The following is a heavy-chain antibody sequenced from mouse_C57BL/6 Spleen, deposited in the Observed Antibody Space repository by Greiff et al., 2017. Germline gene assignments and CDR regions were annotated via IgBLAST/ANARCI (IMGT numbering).Heavy chain of an antibody. Sequence: QVQLKQPGAELVKPGASVKMSCKASGYTFTSYWITWVKQRTGQGREWIGDSYPGSGSTNYNEKFKSKATLTVDTSSSTAYMQLSSLTSEDSAVYYCARGDYYGSSTWFAYWGQGTLVTVSA. V-gene: IGHV1-55*01. CDR3: ARGDYYGSSTWFAY. D-gene: IGHD1-1*01. CDR2: SYPGSGST. J-gene: IGHJ3*01. CDR1: GYTFTSYW.